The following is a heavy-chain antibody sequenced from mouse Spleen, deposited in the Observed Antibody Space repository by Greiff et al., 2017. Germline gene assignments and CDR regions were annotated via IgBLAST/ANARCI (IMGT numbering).Heavy chain of an antibody. D-gene: IGHD4-1*01. J-gene: IGHJ2*01. CDR1: GFTFSDYY. Sequence: EVQLVESGGGLVKPGGSLKLSCAASGFTFSDYYMYWVRQTPEKRLEWVATISDGGSYTYYPDSVKGRFTISRDNAKNTLYLQMSSLRSEDTAMYYCARAPNWGYFDYWGQGTTLTVSS. CDR2: ISDGGSYT. CDR3: ARAPNWGYFDY. V-gene: IGHV5-4*02.